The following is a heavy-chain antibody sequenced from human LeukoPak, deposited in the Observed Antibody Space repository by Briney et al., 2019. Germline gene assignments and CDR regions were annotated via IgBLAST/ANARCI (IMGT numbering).Heavy chain of an antibody. CDR1: GFTFSSYG. CDR2: ISYDGSNK. Sequence: GGSLRLSCAASGFTFSSYGMHWVRQAPGKGLEWVAVISYDGSNKYYADSVKGRFTISRDNSKNTLYLQINSLRAEDTAVYYCAKSSYYAWGQGTLVTVSS. D-gene: IGHD1-26*01. J-gene: IGHJ5*02. V-gene: IGHV3-30*18. CDR3: AKSSYYA.